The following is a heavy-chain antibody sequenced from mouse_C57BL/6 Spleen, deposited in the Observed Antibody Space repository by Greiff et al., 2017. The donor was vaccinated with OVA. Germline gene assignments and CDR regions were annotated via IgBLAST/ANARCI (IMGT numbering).Heavy chain of an antibody. CDR1: GYTFTSYW. D-gene: IGHD2-3*01. V-gene: IGHV1-52*01. CDR2: IDPSDSET. J-gene: IGHJ2*01. Sequence: QVQLQQPGAELVRPGSSVKLSCKASGYTFTSYWMHWVKQRPIQGLEWIGNIDPSDSETHYNQKFKDKATLTVDKSSSTAYMQLSSLTSEDYAIYFGARSDYDGYYVDCWGQGTTLTVSS. CDR3: ARSDYDGYYVDC.